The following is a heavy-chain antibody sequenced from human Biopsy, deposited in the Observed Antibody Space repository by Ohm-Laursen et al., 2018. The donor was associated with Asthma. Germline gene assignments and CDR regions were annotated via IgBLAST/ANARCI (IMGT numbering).Heavy chain of an antibody. V-gene: IGHV3-30*03. CDR1: GFSFSEFV. CDR2: ISYDGSTK. Sequence: SPRLSCAASGFSFSEFVMHWVRQAPGKGLEWVAVISYDGSTKYYADSVKGRFTISRDNSKNTLYLQMSSLRVEDTAVHYCARDLHPTNHLGELSEGFDYWGQGTLVTVSS. CDR3: ARDLHPTNHLGELSEGFDY. J-gene: IGHJ4*02. D-gene: IGHD3-16*02.